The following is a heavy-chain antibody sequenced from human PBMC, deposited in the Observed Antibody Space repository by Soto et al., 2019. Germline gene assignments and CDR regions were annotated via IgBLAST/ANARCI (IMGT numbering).Heavy chain of an antibody. Sequence: PGGSLRLSCAASGFPFSTYWMHWVRQAPGKGPVWVSRINNDGSTTRYADSVKGRFTISRDNAKNTLYLQMNSLRAEDTAVYYCASQGLYYYGSDVWGPGTTVTVSS. CDR3: ASQGLYYYGSDV. CDR1: GFPFSTYW. V-gene: IGHV3-74*01. J-gene: IGHJ6*02. CDR2: INNDGSTT.